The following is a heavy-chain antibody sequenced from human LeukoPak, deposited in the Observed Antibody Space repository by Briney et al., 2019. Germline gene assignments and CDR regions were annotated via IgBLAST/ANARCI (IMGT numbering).Heavy chain of an antibody. V-gene: IGHV3-23*01. CDR2: IGGTGLSI. CDR3: VKERMLWFGELSAFDV. J-gene: IGHJ3*01. D-gene: IGHD3-10*01. CDR1: GFIFSNYG. Sequence: GGSLRLSCAGSGFIFSNYGMNWVRQAPGEGLEWIAGIGGTGLSIDYTASVKGRFTISRDNSRNTLYLQMNSLRSEDTAIYYCVKERMLWFGELSAFDVWGQGTVVTVSS.